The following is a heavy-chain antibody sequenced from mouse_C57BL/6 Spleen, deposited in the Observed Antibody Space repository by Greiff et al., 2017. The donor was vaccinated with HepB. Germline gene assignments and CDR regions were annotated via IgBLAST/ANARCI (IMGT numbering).Heavy chain of an antibody. D-gene: IGHD1-1*01. V-gene: IGHV5-12*01. Sequence: EVKLVESGGGLVQPGGSLKLSCAASGFTFSDYYMYWVRQTPEKRLEWVAYISNGGGSTYYPDTVKGRFTISRDNAKNTLYLQMSRLKSEDTAMYYCARLDYGSLYAMDYWGQGTSVTVSS. CDR1: GFTFSDYY. CDR3: ARLDYGSLYAMDY. CDR2: ISNGGGST. J-gene: IGHJ4*01.